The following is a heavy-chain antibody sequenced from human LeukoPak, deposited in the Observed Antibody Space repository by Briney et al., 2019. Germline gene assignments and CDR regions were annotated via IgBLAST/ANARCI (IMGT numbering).Heavy chain of an antibody. J-gene: IGHJ5*02. Sequence: PGGSLRLSCAASGFSFSSYAMSWVRQAPGKGLEWVSAIGGSGDSTYYADSVKGRFTISRDNSKNTLFLQMNSLRAEDTAVYYCAAKCDILTGYYQGFDPWGQGTLVTVSS. CDR2: IGGSGDST. V-gene: IGHV3-23*01. CDR1: GFSFSSYA. CDR3: AAKCDILTGYYQGFDP. D-gene: IGHD3-9*01.